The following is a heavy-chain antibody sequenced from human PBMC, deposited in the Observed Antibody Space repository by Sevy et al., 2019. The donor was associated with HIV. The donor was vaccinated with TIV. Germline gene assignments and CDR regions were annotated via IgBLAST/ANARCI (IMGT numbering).Heavy chain of an antibody. D-gene: IGHD2-21*02. V-gene: IGHV1-69*13. CDR2: IIPVYGTT. Sequence: ASVKVSCKASGDTFRKYVISWVRQAPGQGLEWMGGIIPVYGTTNYAQKFQARVTFTADASTRTVYMELSRLRSGDTAVYYCARDMTCGGDCYYFDNWGQGTLVTVSS. J-gene: IGHJ4*02. CDR3: ARDMTCGGDCYYFDN. CDR1: GDTFRKYV.